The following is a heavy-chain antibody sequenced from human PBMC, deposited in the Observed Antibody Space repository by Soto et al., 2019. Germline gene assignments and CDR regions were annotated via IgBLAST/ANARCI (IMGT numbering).Heavy chain of an antibody. Sequence: QVQLQESGPGLVKPSATLSLTCIVSGGSVNSGSYYWSWIRQAPGKGLEWIGHIYNSGSTNYNPSLKSRVTISVDTSKNQFSLNLISVTAVDTAVYYCARGGYSFAYYFDHWGQGTLVTVSS. D-gene: IGHD5-18*01. V-gene: IGHV4-61*01. CDR1: GGSVNSGSYY. J-gene: IGHJ4*02. CDR2: IYNSGST. CDR3: ARGGYSFAYYFDH.